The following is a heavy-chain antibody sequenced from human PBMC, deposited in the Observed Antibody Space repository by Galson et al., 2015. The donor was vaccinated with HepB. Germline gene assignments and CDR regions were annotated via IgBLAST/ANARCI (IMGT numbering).Heavy chain of an antibody. CDR2: INPSGGST. D-gene: IGHD2-15*01. Sequence: SVKVSCKASGYTFTSYYMHWVRQAPGQGLEWMGIINPSGGSTSYAQKFQGRVTMTRDTSTSTVYMELSSLRSEDTAVYYCARDPVVAATGSYFDYWGQGTLVTVFS. CDR1: GYTFTSYY. J-gene: IGHJ4*02. V-gene: IGHV1-46*01. CDR3: ARDPVVAATGSYFDY.